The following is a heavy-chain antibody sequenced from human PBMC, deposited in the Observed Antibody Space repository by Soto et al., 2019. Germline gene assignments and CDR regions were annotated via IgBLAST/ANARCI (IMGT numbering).Heavy chain of an antibody. CDR1: GFSLSTSSTSGVG. V-gene: IGHV2-5*02. D-gene: IGHD1-1*01. J-gene: IGHJ4*02. CDR2: IYWDDDK. Sequence: QITLKESGPTRVKPTQTLTLTCTFSGFSLSTSSTSGVGVGWIRQPPGKALERLALIYWDDDKRYSPSLKSRLTITQDTSKNQVVLTMTNMDPVDTATYYCAHRAGLQGNWNGGYFDFWGQGALVTVSS. CDR3: AHRAGLQGNWNGGYFDF.